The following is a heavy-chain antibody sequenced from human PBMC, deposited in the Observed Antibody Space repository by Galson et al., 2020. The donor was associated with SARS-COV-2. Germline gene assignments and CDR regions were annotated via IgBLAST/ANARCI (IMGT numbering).Heavy chain of an antibody. CDR3: AKDPYSSGWVAAFDI. J-gene: IGHJ3*02. CDR1: GFTFSSYG. V-gene: IGHV3-33*06. Sequence: QLGESLKISCAASGFTFSSYGMHWVRQAPGKGLEWVAVIWYDGSNKYYADSVKGRFTISRDNSKNTLYLQMNSLRAEDTAVYYCAKDPYSSGWVAAFDIWGQGTMVTGSS. CDR2: IWYDGSNK. D-gene: IGHD6-19*01.